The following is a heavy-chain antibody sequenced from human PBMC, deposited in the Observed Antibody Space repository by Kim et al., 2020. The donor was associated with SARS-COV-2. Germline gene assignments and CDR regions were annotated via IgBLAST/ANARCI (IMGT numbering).Heavy chain of an antibody. CDR2: INPNSGGT. CDR1: GYTFTGYY. Sequence: ASVKVSCKASGYTFTGYYMHWVRQAPGQGLEWMGRINPNSGGTNYAQKFQGRVTMTRDTSISTAYMELSRLRSDDTAVYYCARFDRFSSSWYRYNWFDPWGQGTLVTVSS. V-gene: IGHV1-2*06. D-gene: IGHD6-13*01. J-gene: IGHJ5*02. CDR3: ARFDRFSSSWYRYNWFDP.